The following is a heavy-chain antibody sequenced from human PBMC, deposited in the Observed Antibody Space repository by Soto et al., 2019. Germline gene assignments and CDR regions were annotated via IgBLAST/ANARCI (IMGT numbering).Heavy chain of an antibody. V-gene: IGHV3-15*01. CDR2: IKSKTDGGTT. CDR3: TTDRLAAAGIQYYYYYYGMDV. D-gene: IGHD6-13*01. Sequence: EVQLVESGGGLVKPGGSLRLSCAASGFTFSNAWMSWVRQAPGKGLEWVGRIKSKTDGGTTDYAAPVKGRFTISRDDSKNTLYLQMNSLKTEDTAVYYCTTDRLAAAGIQYYYYYYGMDVWGQGTTVTVSS. J-gene: IGHJ6*02. CDR1: GFTFSNAW.